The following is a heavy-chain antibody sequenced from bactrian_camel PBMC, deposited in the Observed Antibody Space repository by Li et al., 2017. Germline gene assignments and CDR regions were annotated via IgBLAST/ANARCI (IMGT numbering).Heavy chain of an antibody. V-gene: IGHV3S28*01. D-gene: IGHD3*01. CDR3: TSLRFSDESSLMIMVRAANARY. Sequence: QLVESGGGSVQAGGSLRLSCAASGLTSVGGNCMGWFRDVPGKGREGSAGLWTGDGSTNYSDSVKSRFTISQNNAKHTLYLEMSILKPADTGMYTCTSLRFSDESSLMIMVRAANARYWGQGTQVTVS. J-gene: IGHJ4*01. CDR2: LWTGDGST. CDR1: GLTSVGGNC.